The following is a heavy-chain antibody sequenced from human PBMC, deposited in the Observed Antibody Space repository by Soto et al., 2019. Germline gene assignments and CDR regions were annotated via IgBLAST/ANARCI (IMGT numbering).Heavy chain of an antibody. CDR1: GNTFTRNA. V-gene: IGHV1-3*01. Sequence: EASVKVSCKASGNTFTRNAIHWVRQAPGQRLEWMGWINAGNGNAKYSQKFQGRVTITRDTFASTGYMEVSRLRSEDTAMYYCASGIDYGELDYWGQGTLVTVSS. CDR2: INAGNGNA. CDR3: ASGIDYGELDY. D-gene: IGHD4-17*01. J-gene: IGHJ4*02.